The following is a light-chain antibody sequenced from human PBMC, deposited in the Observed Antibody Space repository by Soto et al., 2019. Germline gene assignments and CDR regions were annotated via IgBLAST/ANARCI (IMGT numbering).Light chain of an antibody. V-gene: IGKV1-NL1*01. Sequence: DIQMTQSPSSVSASIGDTVTITCRASQDISTLLAWYQQKPGKAPKLLIYGASNRATGIPDRFSGSGSGTDFTLTISRLEPEDFAVYYCQQYGSSPYTFGQGTKLEIK. J-gene: IGKJ2*01. CDR2: GAS. CDR3: QQYGSSPYT. CDR1: QDISTL.